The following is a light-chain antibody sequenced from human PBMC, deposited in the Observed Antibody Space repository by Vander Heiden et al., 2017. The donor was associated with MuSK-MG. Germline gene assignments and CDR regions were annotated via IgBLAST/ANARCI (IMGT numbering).Light chain of an antibody. CDR3: QQSDSTPIT. Sequence: DIQMTQSPSSLSASVGDRVTITCRASQSISSYLNWYQQKPGKAPKLLIYAASSLQSGVPSRFSGSGSGTDFTLTISRLQPEDFATYYCQQSDSTPITFGQGTHMEIK. CDR2: AAS. CDR1: QSISSY. J-gene: IGKJ5*01. V-gene: IGKV1-39*01.